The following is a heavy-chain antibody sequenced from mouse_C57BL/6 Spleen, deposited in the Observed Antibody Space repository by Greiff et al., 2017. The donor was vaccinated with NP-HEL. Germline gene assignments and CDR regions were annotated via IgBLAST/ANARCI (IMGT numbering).Heavy chain of an antibody. Sequence: EVQRVESGGDLVKPGGSLKLSCAASGFTFSSYGMSWVRQTPDKRLEWVATISSGGSYNYYPDSVTGRFTISRDNAKNTLYMLMRSLKSEDTAMYYCASRRRYYCNSDGVDYWGQGTTLTVSS. CDR2: ISSGGSYN. CDR1: GFTFSSYG. V-gene: IGHV5-6*01. J-gene: IGHJ2*01. D-gene: IGHD2-1*01. CDR3: ASRRRYYCNSDGVDY.